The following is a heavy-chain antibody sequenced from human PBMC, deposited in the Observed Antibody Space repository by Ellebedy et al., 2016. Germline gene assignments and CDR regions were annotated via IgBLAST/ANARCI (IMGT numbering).Heavy chain of an antibody. CDR3: TRDVGCSGGRCYSYYDQ. CDR1: GGSFSGYY. V-gene: IGHV4-34*01. CDR2: INHPGTT. D-gene: IGHD2-15*01. Sequence: SETLSLTCAVHGGSFSGYYWSWVRQPPGRGLEWIGEINHPGTTYFNPSLKSRVNISVDTSKNQFSLKLSSVTAADTAVYYCTRDVGCSGGRCYSYYDQWGPGTLVTVSS. J-gene: IGHJ4*02.